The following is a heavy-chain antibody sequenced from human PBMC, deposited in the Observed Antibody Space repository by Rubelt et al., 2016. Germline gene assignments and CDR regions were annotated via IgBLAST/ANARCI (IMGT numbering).Heavy chain of an antibody. J-gene: IGHJ5*02. CDR3: ARIDCSSTSCYFVDP. CDR1: GESFGYYY. V-gene: IGHV4-34*01. CDR2: INHSGST. D-gene: IGHD2-2*01. Sequence: QVQLQQWGAGLLKPSETLSLTCAVYGESFGYYYWSWIRQPPGKGLEWIGKINHSGSTNYNPSLKSRVTMSVDTSKNQFSLKLSSVTAAATAVYYCARIDCSSTSCYFVDPWGQGTLVTVSS.